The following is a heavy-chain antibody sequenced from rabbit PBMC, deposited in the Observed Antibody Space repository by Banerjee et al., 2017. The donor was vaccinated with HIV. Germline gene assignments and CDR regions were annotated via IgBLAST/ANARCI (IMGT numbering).Heavy chain of an antibody. D-gene: IGHD2-1*01. J-gene: IGHJ4*01. V-gene: IGHV1S43*01. CDR3: ARFGTGDDYGNLNL. Sequence: QSLEESGGDLVKPGASLTLTCTASGFSFSSSYYMCWVRQAPGKGLEWIACIYTSSGSTWYASWVNGRFTISRSTSLNTVDLKMPSLTVADTATYFCARFGTGDDYGNLNLWGPGTLVTVS. CDR2: IYTSSGST. CDR1: GFSFSSSYY.